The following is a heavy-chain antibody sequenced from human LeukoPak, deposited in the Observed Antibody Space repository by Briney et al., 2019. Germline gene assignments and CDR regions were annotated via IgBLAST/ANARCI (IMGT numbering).Heavy chain of an antibody. CDR1: GGSFSGYY. CDR2: IYYSGST. CDR3: ARVHDIRYGMDV. D-gene: IGHD3-9*01. V-gene: IGHV4-59*01. Sequence: PSETLSLTCAVYGGSFSGYYWSWIRQPPGKGLEWIGYIYYSGSTNYNPSLKSRVTISVDTSKNQFSLKLSSVTAADTAVYYCARVHDIRYGMDVWGQGTTVTVSS. J-gene: IGHJ6*02.